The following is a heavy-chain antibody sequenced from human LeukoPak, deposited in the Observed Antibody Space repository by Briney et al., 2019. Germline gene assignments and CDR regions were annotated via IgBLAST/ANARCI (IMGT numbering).Heavy chain of an antibody. CDR2: ISGSGGTT. D-gene: IGHD2-2*01. CDR1: GFTFSSYG. Sequence: GGSLRLSCAASGFTFSSYGMHWVRQAPGKGLEWVSAISGSGGTTYYADSVKGRFTISRDNSKSTLYLQMNSLRADDTAVYYCAKRFCSDTICYDYYFDYWGQGTLVTVSS. J-gene: IGHJ4*02. V-gene: IGHV3-23*01. CDR3: AKRFCSDTICYDYYFDY.